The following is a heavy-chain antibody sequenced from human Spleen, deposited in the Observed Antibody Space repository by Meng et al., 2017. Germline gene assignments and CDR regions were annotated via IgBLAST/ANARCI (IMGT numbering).Heavy chain of an antibody. CDR1: GGSISSGGYY. V-gene: IGHV4-31*03. CDR2: IYYSGST. CDR3: RADFWSGYPSDY. Sequence: VQLQGSGPGLGKPSQTLSLTCTVSGGSISSGGYYWSWIRQHPGKGLEWIGYIYYSGSTYYNPSLKSRVTISVDTSKNQFSLKLSSVTAADTAVYYCRADFWSGYPSDYWGQGTLVTVSS. D-gene: IGHD3-3*01. J-gene: IGHJ4*02.